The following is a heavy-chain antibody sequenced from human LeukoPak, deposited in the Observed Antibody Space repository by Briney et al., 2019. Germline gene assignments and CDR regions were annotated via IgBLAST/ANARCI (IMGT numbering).Heavy chain of an antibody. CDR2: ISGSGGST. Sequence: GGSLRLSCAASGYTFSSYAMSWVRQAPGKGLEWVSAISGSGGSTYYADSVKGRFTISRDNSKNTLYLQMNSLRAEDTAVNYCAKDEGSYGQARFGYWGQGTLVTVSS. V-gene: IGHV3-23*01. J-gene: IGHJ4*02. CDR1: GYTFSSYA. D-gene: IGHD5-18*01. CDR3: AKDEGSYGQARFGY.